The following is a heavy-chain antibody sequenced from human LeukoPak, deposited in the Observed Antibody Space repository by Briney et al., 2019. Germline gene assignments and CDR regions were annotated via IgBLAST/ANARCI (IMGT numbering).Heavy chain of an antibody. CDR3: ARKGPYYYMDV. CDR1: GGSISSSIYY. V-gene: IGHV4-39*01. CDR2: IYYSGST. Sequence: SETLSLTCTVSGGSISSSIYYWGWIRQPPGKGLEWIGSIYYSGSTYYNPSLKSRVTISVDTSKNQFSLKLSSVTAADTAVYYCARKGPYYYMDVWGKGTTVTVSS. J-gene: IGHJ6*03.